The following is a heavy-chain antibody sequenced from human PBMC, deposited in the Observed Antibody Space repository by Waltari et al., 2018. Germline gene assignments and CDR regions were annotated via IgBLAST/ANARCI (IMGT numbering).Heavy chain of an antibody. V-gene: IGHV4-38-2*01. J-gene: IGHJ4*02. CDR2: IHHSGST. Sequence: QVQLQESGPGLVKPSETLSLTCAVSGYSISSGYYWGWIRQPPGKGLEWIGSIHHSGSTYDNPSLKSGVTISVDTSKNQFSLKLSSVTAADTAVYYCARMGVYCSGGSCPYYFDYWGQGTLVTVSS. CDR3: ARMGVYCSGGSCPYYFDY. D-gene: IGHD2-15*01. CDR1: GYSISSGYY.